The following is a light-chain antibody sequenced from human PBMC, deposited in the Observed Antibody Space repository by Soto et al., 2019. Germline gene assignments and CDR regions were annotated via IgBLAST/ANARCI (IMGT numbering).Light chain of an antibody. J-gene: IGLJ2*01. CDR2: DVS. CDR1: SSDVGDYNY. V-gene: IGLV2-14*01. Sequence: QSALTQPASASGSPGQSITISCTGTSSDVGDYNYVSWYQQYPGKAPKVMIYDVSNRPSGVSNRFSASKSGNTASLTISGLQAEDEADYYCSSYTGSRIVLFGGGTKLTVL. CDR3: SSYTGSRIVL.